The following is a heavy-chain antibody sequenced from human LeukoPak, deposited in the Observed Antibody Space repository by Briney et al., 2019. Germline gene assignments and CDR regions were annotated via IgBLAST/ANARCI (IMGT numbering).Heavy chain of an antibody. CDR3: ARGDYGDYSRTYAFGI. J-gene: IGHJ3*02. Sequence: QAGGSLRLSCAASGFTFSSYAMSWVRQAPGKGLEWVLAISGSGGSTYYADSVKGRFTISRDNAKNSLYLQMNSLRAEDTAVYYCARGDYGDYSRTYAFGIWGQGTMVTVSS. D-gene: IGHD4-17*01. CDR2: ISGSGGST. CDR1: GFTFSSYA. V-gene: IGHV3-23*01.